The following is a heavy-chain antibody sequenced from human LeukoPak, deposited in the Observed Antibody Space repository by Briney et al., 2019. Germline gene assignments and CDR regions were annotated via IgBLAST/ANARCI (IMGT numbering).Heavy chain of an antibody. D-gene: IGHD6-19*01. CDR2: INHSGST. J-gene: IGHJ4*02. V-gene: IGHV4-34*01. CDR1: GGSFSGDY. CDR3: ARAEQWLVYYFDY. Sequence: SETLSLTCAVYGGSFSGDYWSWIRQPPGKGLEWIGEINHSGSTNYNPSLKSRVTISVDTSKNQFSLKLSSVTAADTAVYYCARAEQWLVYYFDYWGQGTLVTVSS.